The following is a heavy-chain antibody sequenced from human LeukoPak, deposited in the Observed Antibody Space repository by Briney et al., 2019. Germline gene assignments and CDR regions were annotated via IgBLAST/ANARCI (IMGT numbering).Heavy chain of an antibody. J-gene: IGHJ4*02. Sequence: QPGRSLRLSCAASGFTFSSYVMHWVRQAPGRGLEWVAVIWYNRLNKYYADSVKGRFTISRDNSKNTLYLRMNSLRAEDTAVYYCARDLGNWGWNDFWGQGTLVTVSS. CDR3: ARDLGNWGWNDF. V-gene: IGHV3-33*01. CDR1: GFTFSSYV. CDR2: IWYNRLNK. D-gene: IGHD7-27*01.